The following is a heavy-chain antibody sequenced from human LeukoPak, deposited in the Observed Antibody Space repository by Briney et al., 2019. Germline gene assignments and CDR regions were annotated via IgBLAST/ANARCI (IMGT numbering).Heavy chain of an antibody. CDR2: INSGGSGT. D-gene: IGHD5-24*01. CDR1: GFNFASNW. Sequence: GGSLRLSCAASGFNFASNWMHWVRQTPGKGLMWVSRINSGGSGTSYADSVEGRFTISRDNAKNTLYLQMNSLRAEDTAVYYCARVSRDGYKKGYFDYWGQGTLVTVSS. J-gene: IGHJ4*02. CDR3: ARVSRDGYKKGYFDY. V-gene: IGHV3-74*01.